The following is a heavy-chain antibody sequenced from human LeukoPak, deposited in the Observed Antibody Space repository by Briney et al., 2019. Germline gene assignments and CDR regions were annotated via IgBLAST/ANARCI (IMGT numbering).Heavy chain of an antibody. Sequence: GGSLRLSCAASGFTFTNNFMSWVRQAPGKGLEWVSAISGSGGSTYYADSVKGRFTISRDNSKNTLYLQMNSLRAEDTAVYYCAKPVRHYDFWSGYYTGHDAFDIWGQGTMVSVSS. CDR3: AKPVRHYDFWSGYYTGHDAFDI. CDR1: GFTFTNNF. J-gene: IGHJ3*02. D-gene: IGHD3-3*01. V-gene: IGHV3-23*01. CDR2: ISGSGGST.